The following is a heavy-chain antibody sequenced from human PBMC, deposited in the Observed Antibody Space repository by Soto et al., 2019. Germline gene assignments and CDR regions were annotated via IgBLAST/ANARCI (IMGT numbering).Heavy chain of an antibody. D-gene: IGHD2-15*01. CDR1: GGTFSSYA. V-gene: IGHV1-69*13. CDR2: IIPIFGTA. J-gene: IGHJ4*02. CDR3: ARGYCSGGSCYWVTFDY. Sequence: SVKVSCKASGGTFSSYAISWVRQAPGQGLEWMGGIIPIFGTANYAQKFQGRVTITADESTSTAYMELSSLRSEDTAVYYCARGYCSGGSCYWVTFDYWGQGTLVTVS.